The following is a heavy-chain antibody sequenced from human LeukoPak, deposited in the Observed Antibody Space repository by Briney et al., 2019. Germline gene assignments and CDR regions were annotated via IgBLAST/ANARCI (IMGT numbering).Heavy chain of an antibody. CDR3: ARDSDYGDYLDY. V-gene: IGHV1-18*04. CDR2: ISAYNGNT. CDR1: GYTFTSYG. Sequence: ASVKVSCKASGYTFTSYGISWVRQAPGRGLEWMGWISAYNGNTNYAQKLQGRVTMTTDTSTSTAYMELRSLRSDDTAVYYCARDSDYGDYLDYWGQGTLVTVSS. D-gene: IGHD4-17*01. J-gene: IGHJ4*02.